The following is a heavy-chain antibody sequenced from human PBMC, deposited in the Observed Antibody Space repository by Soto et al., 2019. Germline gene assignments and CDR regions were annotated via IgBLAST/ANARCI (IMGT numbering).Heavy chain of an antibody. J-gene: IGHJ4*02. CDR1: GFTFGDYT. CDR2: IRGKTEGGTA. V-gene: IGHV3-49*03. Sequence: EVQLVESGGDLVQAGRSLRLSCTSSGFTFGDYTMTWFRQAPGKGLEWVGLIRGKTEGGTAEYAASVRGSFTISRDDSKSIAYLQMSSMEAEDTGIYCCTRDGVGGYGGYWGQGALVTVSS. D-gene: IGHD3-22*01. CDR3: TRDGVGGYGGY.